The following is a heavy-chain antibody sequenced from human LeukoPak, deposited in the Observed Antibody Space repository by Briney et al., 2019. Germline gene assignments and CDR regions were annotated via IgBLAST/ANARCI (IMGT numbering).Heavy chain of an antibody. Sequence: SETVSLTCAVYGGSFSGYYWSWFRQPPGKGLEWIGEINHSGSTNYNPSLKSRVTISVDTSKNQFSLKLSSVTAADTAVYYCARPPSNYYDSSGYNLRDWGQGTLVTVSS. CDR1: GGSFSGYY. D-gene: IGHD3-22*01. CDR2: INHSGST. V-gene: IGHV4-34*01. J-gene: IGHJ4*02. CDR3: ARPPSNYYDSSGYNLRD.